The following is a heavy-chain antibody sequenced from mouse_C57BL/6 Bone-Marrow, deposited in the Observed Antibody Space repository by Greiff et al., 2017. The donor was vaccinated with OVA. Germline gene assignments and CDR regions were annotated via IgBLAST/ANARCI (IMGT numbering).Heavy chain of an antibody. J-gene: IGHJ1*03. CDR3: ARHCLWYFDV. CDR2: ISNLAYSI. Sequence: EVQLVESGGGLVQPGGSLKLSCAASGFTFSDYGMAWVRQAPRKGPEWVAFISNLAYSIYYADTVTGRFTISRENAKNTLYLEMSSLRSEDTAMYYCARHCLWYFDVWGTGTTVTVSS. V-gene: IGHV5-15*01. CDR1: GFTFSDYG.